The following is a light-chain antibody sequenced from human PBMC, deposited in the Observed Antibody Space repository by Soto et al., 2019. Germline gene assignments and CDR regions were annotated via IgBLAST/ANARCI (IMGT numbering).Light chain of an antibody. CDR2: DAS. CDR3: QQYDTWPPWT. V-gene: IGKV3-15*01. Sequence: EIVITQSPATLSVSPGERATLSCRASQSVSNNLAWYQQTPGQAPRLLIYDASTRANGIPARFSGSGSGTELTLTISTLQSEDFAVYYCQQYDTWPPWTFGLGTKV. J-gene: IGKJ1*01. CDR1: QSVSNN.